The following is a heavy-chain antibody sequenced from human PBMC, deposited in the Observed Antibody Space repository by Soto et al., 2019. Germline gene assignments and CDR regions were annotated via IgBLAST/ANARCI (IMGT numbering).Heavy chain of an antibody. CDR2: IYYSGST. CDR1: GGSISSSSYY. Sequence: QLQLQESGPGLVKPSETLSLTCTVSGGSISSSSYYWGWIRQPPGKGLECIGSIYYSGSTYYNPSLKSRVTISVDTSKNQFSLKLSSVTAADTAVYYCARGSLEYSSTPWDYWGQGTLVTVSS. D-gene: IGHD6-6*01. CDR3: ARGSLEYSSTPWDY. V-gene: IGHV4-39*01. J-gene: IGHJ4*02.